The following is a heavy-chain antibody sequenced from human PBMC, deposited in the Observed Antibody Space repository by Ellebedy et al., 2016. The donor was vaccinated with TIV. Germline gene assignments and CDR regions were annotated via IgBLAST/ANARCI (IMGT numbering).Heavy chain of an antibody. Sequence: SETLSLTCAVYGGSFDVYYWSWIRQPPGKGLEWIGEINHSGSTNYNPSLKSRVAISVEMSKNQFSLNLSSVTAADTAVYYCASAGWDCSSTSCQMGYFDYWGQGTLVTVSS. CDR2: INHSGST. V-gene: IGHV4-34*01. CDR1: GGSFDVYY. CDR3: ASAGWDCSSTSCQMGYFDY. D-gene: IGHD2-2*01. J-gene: IGHJ4*02.